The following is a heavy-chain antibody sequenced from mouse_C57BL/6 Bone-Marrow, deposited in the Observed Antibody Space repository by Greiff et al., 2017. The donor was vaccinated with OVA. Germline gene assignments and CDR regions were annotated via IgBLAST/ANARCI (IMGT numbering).Heavy chain of an antibody. J-gene: IGHJ3*01. V-gene: IGHV1-20*01. CDR2: INPYNGDT. CDR1: GYSFTGYF. Sequence: EVQRVESGPELVKPGDSVKISCKASGYSFTGYFMNWVMQSHGKSLEWIGRINPYNGDTFYNQKFKGKATLTVDKSSSTAHMELRSLTSEDSAVYYCARGPLAYWGQGTLVTVSA. CDR3: ARGPLAY.